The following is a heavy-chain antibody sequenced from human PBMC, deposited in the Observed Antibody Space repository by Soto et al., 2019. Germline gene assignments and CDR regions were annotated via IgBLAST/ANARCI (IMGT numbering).Heavy chain of an antibody. CDR3: ARTRIIAAAGIRFFDY. D-gene: IGHD6-13*01. CDR2: IYYSGST. Sequence: SETLSLTCTVSGGSISSYYWSWIRQPPGKGLEWIGYIYYSGSTNYNPSLKSRVTISVDTSKNQFSLKLSSVTAADTAVYYCARTRIIAAAGIRFFDYWGQGTLVTVSS. CDR1: GGSISSYY. J-gene: IGHJ4*02. V-gene: IGHV4-59*01.